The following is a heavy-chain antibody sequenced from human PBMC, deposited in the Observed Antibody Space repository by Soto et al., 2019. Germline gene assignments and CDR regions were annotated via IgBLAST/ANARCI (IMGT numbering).Heavy chain of an antibody. J-gene: IGHJ6*02. CDR3: ARHFGPLYVGYYYVIDF. V-gene: IGHV4-39*01. D-gene: IGHD3-16*01. CDR2: IYYSGYT. Sequence: PSETLSLACTVSGGSISSSSYYWGWIRQPPGKGLEWIGSIYYSGYTYYNPSLKSRVTISVDTSKNQFSLKLSSVTAADTAVYYCARHFGPLYVGYYYVIDFWGQGSSVTGSS. CDR1: GGSISSSSYY.